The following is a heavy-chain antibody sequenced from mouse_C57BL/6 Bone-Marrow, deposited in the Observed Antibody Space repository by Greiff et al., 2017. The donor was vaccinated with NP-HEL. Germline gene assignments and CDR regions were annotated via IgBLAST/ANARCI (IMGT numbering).Heavy chain of an antibody. Sequence: QVHVKQSGAELARPGASVKLSCKASGYTFTSYGISWVKQRTGQGLEWIGEIYPRSGNTYYNEKFKGKATLTADKSSSTAYMELRSLTSEDSAVYFCARRGGYDFFAYWGQGTLVTVSA. J-gene: IGHJ3*01. CDR1: GYTFTSYG. CDR3: ARRGGYDFFAY. CDR2: IYPRSGNT. D-gene: IGHD2-4*01. V-gene: IGHV1-81*01.